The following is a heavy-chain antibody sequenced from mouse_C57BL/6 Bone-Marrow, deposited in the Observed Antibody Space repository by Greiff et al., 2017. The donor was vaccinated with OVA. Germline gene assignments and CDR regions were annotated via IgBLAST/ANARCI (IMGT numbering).Heavy chain of an antibody. J-gene: IGHJ4*01. Sequence: EVMLVESGAELVRPGASVKLSCTASGFNIKDDYMHWVKQRPEQGLEWIGWIDPENGDTEYASKFQGKATITADTSSNTAYLQLSSLTSEDTAVYYCTLWAMDYWGQGTSVTVSS. CDR1: GFNIKDDY. CDR3: TLWAMDY. CDR2: IDPENGDT. D-gene: IGHD6-1*01. V-gene: IGHV14-4*01.